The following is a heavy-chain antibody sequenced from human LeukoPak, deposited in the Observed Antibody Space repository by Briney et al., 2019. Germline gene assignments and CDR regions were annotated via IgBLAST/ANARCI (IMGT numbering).Heavy chain of an antibody. CDR2: ISSSSSYI. CDR1: GFTFSSYS. D-gene: IGHD2-2*03. CDR3: AKDLVDNVVVPADDAFDI. J-gene: IGHJ3*02. V-gene: IGHV3-21*01. Sequence: GGSLRLSCAASGFTFSSYSMNWVRQAPGKGLEWVSSISSSSSYIYYADSVKGRFAISRDNAKNSLYLQMNSLRAEETAVYYCAKDLVDNVVVPADDAFDIWGQGTMVTVSS.